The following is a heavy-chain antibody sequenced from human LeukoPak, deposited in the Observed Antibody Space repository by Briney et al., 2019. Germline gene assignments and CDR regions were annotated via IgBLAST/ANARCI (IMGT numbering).Heavy chain of an antibody. CDR3: ARDSGVTYYDFWSGLRGENYYYYYGMDV. V-gene: IGHV4-30-2*01. J-gene: IGHJ6*02. D-gene: IGHD3-3*01. CDR1: GGSISSGGYS. CDR2: IYHSGST. Sequence: SQTLSLTCAVSGGSISSGGYSWSWIRQPPGKGLEWIGYIYHSGSTYYNPSLKSRVTISVDRSKNQFSLKLSSVTAADTAVYYCARDSGVTYYDFWSGLRGENYYYYYGMDVWGQGTTVTVSS.